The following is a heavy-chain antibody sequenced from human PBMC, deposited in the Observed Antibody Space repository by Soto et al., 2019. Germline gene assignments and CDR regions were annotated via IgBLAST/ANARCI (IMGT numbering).Heavy chain of an antibody. CDR2: FDPEDGET. D-gene: IGHD2-2*01. V-gene: IGHV1-24*01. Sequence: ASVKVSCKVSGYTLTELSMHWVRQAPGKGLEWMGGFDPEDGETIYAQKFQGRVTMTEDTSTDTAYMELSSLRSEDTAVYYCATLVREDIVVVPAATDWGWFDPWGQGTLVTVSS. CDR1: GYTLTELS. CDR3: ATLVREDIVVVPAATDWGWFDP. J-gene: IGHJ5*02.